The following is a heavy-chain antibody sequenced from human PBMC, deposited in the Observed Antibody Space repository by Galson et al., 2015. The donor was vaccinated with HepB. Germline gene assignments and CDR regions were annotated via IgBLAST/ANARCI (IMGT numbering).Heavy chain of an antibody. CDR2: TYYRSKWYN. D-gene: IGHD6-6*01. CDR3: ARGSSSSRAFDY. CDR1: GDSVSSNSVT. Sequence: CAISGDSVSSNSVTWSWIRQSPSRGLEWLGRTYYRSKWYNEYAVSLKSRITVNADTSKNQFSLHLSSVTPEDTAVYFCARGSSSSRAFDYWGQGTLVTVSS. V-gene: IGHV6-1*01. J-gene: IGHJ4*02.